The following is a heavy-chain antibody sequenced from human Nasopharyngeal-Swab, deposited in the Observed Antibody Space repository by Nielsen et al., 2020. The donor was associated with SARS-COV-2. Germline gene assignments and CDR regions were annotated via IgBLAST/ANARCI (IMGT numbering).Heavy chain of an antibody. CDR2: ISAYNGNT. CDR3: ARAMTMVVTIPAY. Sequence: WVRQAPGQGLEWMGWISAYNGNTNYAQKLQGRVTMTADTSTSTAYMELRSLRSDDTAVYYCARAMTMVVTIPAYWGQGTRVTVSS. D-gene: IGHD4/OR15-4a*01. V-gene: IGHV1-18*01. J-gene: IGHJ4*02.